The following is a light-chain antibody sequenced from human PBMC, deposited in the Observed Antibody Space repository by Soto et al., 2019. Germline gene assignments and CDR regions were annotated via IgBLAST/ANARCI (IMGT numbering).Light chain of an antibody. Sequence: QSVLTQPASVSGSPGQSITISCTGTSSDVGDYKYVSWYQQVPGTAPKLLIYGVSNRPSGVSDRFSGSKSGITASLTISGLQAEDEADYYCSSYTNTYTLTNTSTPIIFGTGTKVTVL. CDR1: SSDVGDYKY. V-gene: IGLV2-14*01. CDR3: SSYTNTYTLTNTSTPII. J-gene: IGLJ1*01. CDR2: GVS.